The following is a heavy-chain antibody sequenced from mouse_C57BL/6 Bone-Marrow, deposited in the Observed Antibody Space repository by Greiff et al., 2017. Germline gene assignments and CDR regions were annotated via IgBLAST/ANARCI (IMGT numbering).Heavy chain of an antibody. CDR2: IYPGDGDT. D-gene: IGHD1-1*02. CDR3: ARWCYWYFDV. J-gene: IGHJ1*03. CDR1: GYAFSTYW. V-gene: IGHV1-80*01. Sequence: VKLVESGAELVKPGASVTISCKVSGYAFSTYWMNWVKQRPGKGLEWIGQIYPGDGDTNYNGKFKGKATLTADKSSSTAYMQLSSLTSEDSAVYFCARWCYWYFDVWGTGTTVTVSS.